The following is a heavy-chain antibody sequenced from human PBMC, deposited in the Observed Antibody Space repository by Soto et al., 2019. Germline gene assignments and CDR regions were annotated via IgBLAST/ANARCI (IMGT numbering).Heavy chain of an antibody. J-gene: IGHJ4*02. CDR3: ARRYGYSFDY. D-gene: IGHD1-1*01. Sequence: SETLSLTCSVSGGSISSYYWSWIRQPPGKGLEWIGYIYYSGSTNYNPSLKSRVTISVDTSKNQFSLKLSSVTAADTALYYCARRYGYSFDYWGQGTLVTVSS. CDR1: GGSISSYY. CDR2: IYYSGST. V-gene: IGHV4-59*08.